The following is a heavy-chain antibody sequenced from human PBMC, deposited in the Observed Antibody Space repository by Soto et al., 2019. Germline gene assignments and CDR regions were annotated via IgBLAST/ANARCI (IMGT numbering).Heavy chain of an antibody. CDR3: AREEVGGMDV. V-gene: IGHV3-21*01. CDR2: ISSSSSYI. Sequence: GGSLRLSCVASGFTFSSYSMNWVRQAPGKGLEWVSSISSSSSYIYYADSVKGRFTISRDNAKNSLYLQMNSLRAEDTAVYYCAREEVGGMDVWGQGTTVTVSS. D-gene: IGHD1-26*01. CDR1: GFTFSSYS. J-gene: IGHJ6*02.